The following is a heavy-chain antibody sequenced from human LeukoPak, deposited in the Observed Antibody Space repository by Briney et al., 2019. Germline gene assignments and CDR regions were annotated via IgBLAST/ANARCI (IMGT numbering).Heavy chain of an antibody. CDR1: GFTFSSYA. V-gene: IGHV3-23*01. J-gene: IGHJ6*03. D-gene: IGHD1-26*01. CDR2: IVDTGDGT. CDR3: AKERGHPLPIYHMDV. Sequence: PGGSLRLSCAASGFTFSSYAMSWVRQAPGKGLEWVSTIVDTGDGTFYADSVRGRFTISRDSSKNTLYLQMNSLRADDTAVYYCAKERGHPLPIYHMDVWGKGTTVTVSS.